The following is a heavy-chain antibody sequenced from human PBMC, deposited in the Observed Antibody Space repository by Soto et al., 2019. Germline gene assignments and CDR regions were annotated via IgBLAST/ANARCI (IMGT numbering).Heavy chain of an antibody. D-gene: IGHD3-3*01. CDR2: ISGSGGST. Sequence: PGESLKISCAASGFTFSSYAMSWVRQAPGKGLEWVSAISGSGGSTYYADSVKGRFTISRDNSKNTLYLQMNSLRAEDTAVYYCAKVSGFWSGYYLVSPFTAAGFDPWGQGTLVTVSS. J-gene: IGHJ5*02. CDR1: GFTFSSYA. V-gene: IGHV3-23*01. CDR3: AKVSGFWSGYYLVSPFTAAGFDP.